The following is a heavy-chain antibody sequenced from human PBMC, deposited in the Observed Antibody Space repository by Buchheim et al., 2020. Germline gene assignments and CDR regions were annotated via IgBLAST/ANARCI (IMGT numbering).Heavy chain of an antibody. J-gene: IGHJ4*02. Sequence: EVQLLESGGDLVQPGGSLRLSCAASGFTFSTFDMSWVRQAPGKGLEWGSCERGSTGATYYTDSVKGRFTISRDKSKNILYLQMNNLRVEDTALYYCVKGAWLDYWGQGSL. CDR2: ERGSTGAT. CDR1: GFTFSTFD. V-gene: IGHV3-23*01. CDR3: VKGAWLDY.